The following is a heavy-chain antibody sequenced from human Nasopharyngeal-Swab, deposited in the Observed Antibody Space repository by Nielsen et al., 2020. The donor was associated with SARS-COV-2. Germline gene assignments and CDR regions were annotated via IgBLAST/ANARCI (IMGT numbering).Heavy chain of an antibody. CDR2: FDPENGDT. CDR1: GYSPTELS. V-gene: IGHV1-24*01. CDR3: ATVPGDY. J-gene: IGHJ4*02. Sequence: ASVKVSCKVSGYSPTELSIHWVRQAPAKGLEWMGGFDPENGDTIYAQRFQGRVSMAEDTSPDTVYVELHSLRSEDTAIYYCATVPGDYWGQGTLVTVSS. D-gene: IGHD3-10*01.